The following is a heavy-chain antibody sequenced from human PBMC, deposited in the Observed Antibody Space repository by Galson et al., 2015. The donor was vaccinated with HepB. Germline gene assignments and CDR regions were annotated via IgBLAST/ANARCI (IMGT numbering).Heavy chain of an antibody. CDR1: GFTFSSYW. Sequence: SLRLSCAASGFTFSSYWMSWVRQAPGKGLEWVAIISNDGSKSYYVDSVQGRFTISRDNSKNTVFLQMSSLGTDDTALYYCAPQSLANSWGQGTLVTVSS. V-gene: IGHV3-30-3*01. D-gene: IGHD1-26*01. CDR3: APQSLANS. CDR2: ISNDGSKS. J-gene: IGHJ4*02.